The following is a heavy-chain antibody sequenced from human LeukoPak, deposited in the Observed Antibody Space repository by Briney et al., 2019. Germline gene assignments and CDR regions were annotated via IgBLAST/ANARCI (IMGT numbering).Heavy chain of an antibody. CDR1: DGSFSSYY. V-gene: IGHV4-34*01. CDR3: ARSHYEDSSSYYYRRYYFDY. D-gene: IGHD3-22*01. Sequence: SETLSLTCAVYDGSFSSYYWSWVRQPPGKGLEWIGEINHSGSTNSNPSLKSRVTLSVDSSKNQFSLKLNSVTAADTAVYYCARSHYEDSSSYYYRRYYFDYWGQGTLVTVSS. J-gene: IGHJ4*02. CDR2: INHSGST.